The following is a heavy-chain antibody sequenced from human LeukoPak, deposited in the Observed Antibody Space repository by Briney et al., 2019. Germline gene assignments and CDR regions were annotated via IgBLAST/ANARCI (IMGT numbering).Heavy chain of an antibody. J-gene: IGHJ4*02. V-gene: IGHV3-7*05. CDR1: GFTFSNHW. D-gene: IGHD2-15*01. CDR3: AARPPIVVAGPFDY. Sequence: GGSLRLSCAASGFTFSNHWMSWVRQAPGKGLEWVANIKQDGSEKYYVDSVKGRFTISRDNAKKSLYLQMNSLRAEDTAVYYCAARPPIVVAGPFDYWGQGTLVTVSS. CDR2: IKQDGSEK.